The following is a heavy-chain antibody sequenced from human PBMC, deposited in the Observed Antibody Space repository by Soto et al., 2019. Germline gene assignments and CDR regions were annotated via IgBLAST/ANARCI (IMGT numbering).Heavy chain of an antibody. CDR1: GYTFTSYY. D-gene: IGHD6-6*01. Sequence: QVQLVQSGAEVKKPGASVKVSCKAFGYTFTSYYMHWVRQAHGQGLEWRGIINPSGGRTSYAQKFQGRVTMTRDTSTSTVYIELSSLRSEDTAVYYCARGEYSNSPLHLDYWGQGTLVSVSS. J-gene: IGHJ4*02. V-gene: IGHV1-46*01. CDR3: ARGEYSNSPLHLDY. CDR2: INPSGGRT.